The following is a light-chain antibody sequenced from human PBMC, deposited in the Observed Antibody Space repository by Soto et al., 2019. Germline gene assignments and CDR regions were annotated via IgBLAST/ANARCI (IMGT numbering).Light chain of an antibody. J-gene: IGLJ3*02. CDR1: SSDVGAFNY. CDR2: EVT. V-gene: IGLV2-8*01. CDR3: AAWDDSLSAV. Sequence: QSALTQPPSASGSPGQSVTISCTGTSSDVGAFNYVSWYQQYPGEAPKLIIYEVTKRPSGVPDRFSGSKSGTSASLAISGLRSEDEADYYCAAWDDSLSAVFGGGTKLTVL.